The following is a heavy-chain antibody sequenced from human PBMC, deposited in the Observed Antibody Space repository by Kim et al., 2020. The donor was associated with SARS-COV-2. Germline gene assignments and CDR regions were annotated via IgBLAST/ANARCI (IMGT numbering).Heavy chain of an antibody. V-gene: IGHV3-9*02. Sequence: GGSLRLSCAASGFTSDDYAIHWVRQAPGKGLEWVSGISWNSGSIGYADSVKGRFTISRDNAKNSLYLQMNSLRGEDTALYYCAKVDDDMDVWGQGTTVTVSS. CDR3: AKVDDDMDV. J-gene: IGHJ6*02. CDR1: GFTSDDYA. CDR2: ISWNSGSI.